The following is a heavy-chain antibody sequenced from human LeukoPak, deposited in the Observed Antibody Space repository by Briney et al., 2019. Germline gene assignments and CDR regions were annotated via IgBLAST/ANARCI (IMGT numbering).Heavy chain of an antibody. D-gene: IGHD3-3*01. CDR2: IKQDGSEK. CDR3: AREVGFLEWFYYYYGMDV. V-gene: IGHV3-7*01. Sequence: GGSLRLSCAASGFTFSSYWMSWVRQAPGKGLEWVANIKQDGSEKYYVDSVKGRFTISRDNAKNSLYLQMNSLRAEDTAVYYCAREVGFLEWFYYYYGMDVWGQGTTVTVSS. J-gene: IGHJ6*02. CDR1: GFTFSSYW.